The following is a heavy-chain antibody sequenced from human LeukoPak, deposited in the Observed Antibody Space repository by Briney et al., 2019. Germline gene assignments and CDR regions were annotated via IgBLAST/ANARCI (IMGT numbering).Heavy chain of an antibody. D-gene: IGHD3-22*01. J-gene: IGHJ4*02. CDR2: ISGSGGST. CDR3: AKDRSMTVVVPFDY. CDR1: GFTFSDYY. Sequence: GGSLRLSCAASGFTFSDYYMSWIRQAPGKGLEWVSAISGSGGSTYNADSVKGRFTISRDNSKNTLYLQMNSLRAEDTAVYYCAKDRSMTVVVPFDYWGQGTLVTVSS. V-gene: IGHV3-23*01.